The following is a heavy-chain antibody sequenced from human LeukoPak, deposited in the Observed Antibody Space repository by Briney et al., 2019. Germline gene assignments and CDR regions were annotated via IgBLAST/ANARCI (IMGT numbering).Heavy chain of an antibody. Sequence: GGSLRLSCVGSGFIFSSYSMNWVRQAPGKGLEWISYISSSSGTIYYADSVKGRFTISRDNSKNTLYLQMNSLRAEDTAVYYCAKADYDSSGYYSYYFDYWGQGTLVTVSS. CDR3: AKADYDSSGYYSYYFDY. V-gene: IGHV3-48*01. CDR2: ISSSSGTI. D-gene: IGHD3-22*01. CDR1: GFIFSSYS. J-gene: IGHJ4*02.